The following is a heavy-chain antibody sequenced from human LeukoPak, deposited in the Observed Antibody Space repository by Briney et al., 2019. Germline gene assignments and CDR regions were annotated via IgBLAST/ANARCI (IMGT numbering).Heavy chain of an antibody. J-gene: IGHJ5*02. CDR3: ARHRYNWNYVGDPNWFDP. V-gene: IGHV4-39*01. CDR1: GVSISSSKYY. CDR2: LDYSGTT. D-gene: IGHD1-7*01. Sequence: PSEALSLTFTVSGVSISSSKYYWGWIRQPPGKGLEWIGSLDYSGTTYYNPSLKSRVTISVDTSKNQFSLKLSSVTAADTAVYYCARHRYNWNYVGDPNWFDPWGQGTLVTVFS.